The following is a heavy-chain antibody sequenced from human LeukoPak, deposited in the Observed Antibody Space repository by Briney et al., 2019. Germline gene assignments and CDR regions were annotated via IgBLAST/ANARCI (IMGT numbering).Heavy chain of an antibody. V-gene: IGHV4-59*01. CDR3: ASELVGATSVGY. Sequence: SETLSLTCTVAGGSISSYYCSRIRQPPGKGLEWIGYIYYSGSTNYNPSLKSRVTISVDTSKSQFSLKPSSVTAADTAVYYCASELVGATSVGYWGQGTLVTVSS. J-gene: IGHJ4*02. D-gene: IGHD1-26*01. CDR1: GGSISSYY. CDR2: IYYSGST.